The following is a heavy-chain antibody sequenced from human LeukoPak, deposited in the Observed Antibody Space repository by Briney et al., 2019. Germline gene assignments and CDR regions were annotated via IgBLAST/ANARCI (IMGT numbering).Heavy chain of an antibody. CDR2: IKTDGSEK. CDR3: ARDLRAVAGLRDY. Sequence: GGSLRLSCAASGFTFSSFWISWVRQAPGKGLEWVANIKTDGSEKYYVDSVKGRFTISRDNAKNSLYLQMNSLRAEDTAVYYCARDLRAVAGLRDYWGQGTLVTVSS. J-gene: IGHJ4*02. V-gene: IGHV3-7*01. CDR1: GFTFSSFW. D-gene: IGHD6-19*01.